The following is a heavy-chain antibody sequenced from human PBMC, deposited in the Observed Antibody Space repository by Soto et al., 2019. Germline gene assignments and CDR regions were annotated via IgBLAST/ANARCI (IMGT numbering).Heavy chain of an antibody. V-gene: IGHV4-34*01. CDR1: GGSFSGYY. Sequence: QVQLQQWGAGLLKPSETLSLTCAVYGGSFSGYYWSWIRQPPGKGLEWIGEINHSGSTNYNPSLKSRVTISVDTSKNQFSLKLSSVTAAATAVYYCARGLDYDFWSGYSSEFYYWGQGTLVTVSS. D-gene: IGHD3-3*01. J-gene: IGHJ4*02. CDR2: INHSGST. CDR3: ARGLDYDFWSGYSSEFYY.